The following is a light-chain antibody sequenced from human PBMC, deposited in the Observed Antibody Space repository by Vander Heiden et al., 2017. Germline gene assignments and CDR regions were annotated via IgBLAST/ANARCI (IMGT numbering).Light chain of an antibody. CDR1: QSVSIN. J-gene: IGKJ3*01. Sequence: EIVMTQSPATLSVSPGERATLSCRASQSVSINLAWDQQKPGQAPRLLIYGEATRATGIPARFRGRGSGTEVTLTISSLQSEDVAVDYCQQYKNWPRTFGPGTKVDIK. V-gene: IGKV3-15*01. CDR3: QQYKNWPRT. CDR2: GEA.